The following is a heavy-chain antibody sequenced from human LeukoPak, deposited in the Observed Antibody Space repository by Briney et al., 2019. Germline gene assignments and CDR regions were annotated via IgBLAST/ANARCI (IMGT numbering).Heavy chain of an antibody. J-gene: IGHJ4*02. V-gene: IGHV1-18*01. Sequence: ASVKVSCKASGYTFTSYGISWVRQAPGQGLEWMGWISAYNGNTNYAQKLQGRVTMTTDTSTSTAYMELRSLRSDDTAVYYCARASRLSIVGATTPFGYWGQGTLVTVSS. D-gene: IGHD1-26*01. CDR3: ARASRLSIVGATTPFGY. CDR2: ISAYNGNT. CDR1: GYTFTSYG.